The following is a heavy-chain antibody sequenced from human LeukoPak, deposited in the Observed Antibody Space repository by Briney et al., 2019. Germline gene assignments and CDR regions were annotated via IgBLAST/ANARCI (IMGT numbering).Heavy chain of an antibody. V-gene: IGHV1-18*01. CDR2: ISVYNGNT. CDR1: GYTFTSYG. CDR3: ARGFTHRMYYSAGGDAFDI. J-gene: IGHJ3*02. D-gene: IGHD3-10*01. Sequence: GASVKVSCKASGYTFTSYGISWVRQAPGQGLEWMGWISVYNGNTKYAQKFQGRVTMTKDTSTSTAYMELRSLRSDDTAVYYCARGFTHRMYYSAGGDAFDIWGQGTMVTVSS.